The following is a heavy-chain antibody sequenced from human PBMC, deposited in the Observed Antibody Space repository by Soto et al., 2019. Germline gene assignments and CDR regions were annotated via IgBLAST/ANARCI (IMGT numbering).Heavy chain of an antibody. D-gene: IGHD6-6*01. CDR1: GFTFNNAW. Sequence: EVQLVESVGGLVKPGGSLRLSCAASGFTFNNAWMSWVRQAPGKGLEWVGRIKSRADGGTIDYAAAVKGRFTISRDDSKNTLFLQMNSLKTEDAAVYYCTTGPQYLSSSGMMGVWGQGTLVTVSS. V-gene: IGHV3-15*01. CDR3: TTGPQYLSSSGMMGV. CDR2: IKSRADGGTI. J-gene: IGHJ1*01.